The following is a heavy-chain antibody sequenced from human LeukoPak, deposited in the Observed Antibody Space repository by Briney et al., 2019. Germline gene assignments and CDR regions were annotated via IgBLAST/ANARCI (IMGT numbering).Heavy chain of an antibody. D-gene: IGHD3-10*01. CDR1: GFTFSSYW. CDR2: INSDGSST. V-gene: IGHV3-74*01. Sequence: GGSLRLSCAASGFTFSSYWMHWVRQAPGKGLVWVSRINSDGSSTSYADSVKGRFTISRDNAKNTLYLQMNSLRAEDTAVYYCARGRIAGKNWFDPWGQGTLVTVSS. CDR3: ARGRIAGKNWFDP. J-gene: IGHJ5*02.